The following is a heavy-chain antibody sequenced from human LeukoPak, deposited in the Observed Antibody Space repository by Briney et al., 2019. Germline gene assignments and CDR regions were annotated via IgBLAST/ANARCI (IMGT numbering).Heavy chain of an antibody. Sequence: GGSLRLSCAASAFAFSNYWMSWVRQAPGKGLEWVANIKEDGSEINYVDSVKGRFTISRDNAKNSLYLQMNSLRVDDTAVYYCARDRGYSTFDFWGQGTLVTVSS. J-gene: IGHJ4*02. D-gene: IGHD4-23*01. CDR2: IKEDGSEI. CDR1: AFAFSNYW. CDR3: ARDRGYSTFDF. V-gene: IGHV3-7*01.